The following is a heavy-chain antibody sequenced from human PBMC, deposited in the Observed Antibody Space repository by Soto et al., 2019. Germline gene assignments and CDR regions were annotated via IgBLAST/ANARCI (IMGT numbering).Heavy chain of an antibody. J-gene: IGHJ3*02. V-gene: IGHV1-3*01. CDR1: GYTFTSYA. Sequence: ASVKVSCKASGYTFTSYAMHCARQAPGQRLEWMGWINAGNGNTKYSQKFQGRVTITRDTSASTAYMELSSLRSEDTAVYYCARDSITIFGVVKVAFDIWGQGTMVTVSS. CDR3: ARDSITIFGVVKVAFDI. D-gene: IGHD3-3*01. CDR2: INAGNGNT.